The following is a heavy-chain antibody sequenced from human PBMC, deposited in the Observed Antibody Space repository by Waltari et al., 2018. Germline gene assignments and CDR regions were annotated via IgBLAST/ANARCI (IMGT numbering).Heavy chain of an antibody. CDR3: ARGLITGTTRAFDI. V-gene: IGHV1-2*06. D-gene: IGHD1-20*01. Sequence: QVQLVQSGAEVKKPGASVKVSCKASGYTFTGNYMPWVRQAPGQGLEWMGRINPNSGGTNYAQKFQGRVTMTRDTSISTAYMELSRLRSDDTAVYYCARGLITGTTRAFDIWGQGTMVTVSS. J-gene: IGHJ3*02. CDR1: GYTFTGNY. CDR2: INPNSGGT.